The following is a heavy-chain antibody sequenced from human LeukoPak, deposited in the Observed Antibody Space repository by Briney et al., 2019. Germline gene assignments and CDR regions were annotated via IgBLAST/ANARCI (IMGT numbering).Heavy chain of an antibody. CDR3: ARGIYSSSWYSNYYYYYMDV. D-gene: IGHD6-13*01. CDR1: GFTFSSYW. CDR2: IKQDGSEK. Sequence: PGGSLRPSCAASGFTFSSYWMSSVRQAPGKGLEWVANIKQDGSEKYYVDSVKGRFTISRDNAKNSLYLQMNSLRAEDTAVYYCARGIYSSSWYSNYYYYYMDVWGKGTTVTVSS. J-gene: IGHJ6*03. V-gene: IGHV3-7*01.